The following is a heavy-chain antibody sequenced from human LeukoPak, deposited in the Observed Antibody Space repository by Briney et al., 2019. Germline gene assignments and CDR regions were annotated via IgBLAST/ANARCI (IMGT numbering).Heavy chain of an antibody. D-gene: IGHD4-23*01. CDR1: GGSISSYY. V-gene: IGHV4-59*01. Sequence: PSETLSLTCTVSGGSISSYYWSWIRQPPGKGLEWIGYIYYSGSTNYNPSLKSRVTISVDTSKNQFSLKLSSVTAADMAVYYCARSGDYGGNKYYFDYWGQGTLVTVSS. J-gene: IGHJ4*02. CDR3: ARSGDYGGNKYYFDY. CDR2: IYYSGST.